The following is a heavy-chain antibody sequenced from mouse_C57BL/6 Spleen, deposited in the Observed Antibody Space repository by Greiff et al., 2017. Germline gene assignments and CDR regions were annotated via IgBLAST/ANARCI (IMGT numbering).Heavy chain of an antibody. V-gene: IGHV5-12*01. J-gene: IGHJ4*01. CDR1: GFTFRDYY. CDR2: ISNGGGST. Sequence: DVMLVESGGGLVQPGGSLKLSCAASGFTFRDYYMYWVRQTPEKRLEWVAYISNGGGSTYYPDTVKGRFTISRDNAKNPLYLQMSRLKSEDTAMYYCARGGYDYAMDYWGQGTSVTVSS. D-gene: IGHD3-1*01. CDR3: ARGGYDYAMDY.